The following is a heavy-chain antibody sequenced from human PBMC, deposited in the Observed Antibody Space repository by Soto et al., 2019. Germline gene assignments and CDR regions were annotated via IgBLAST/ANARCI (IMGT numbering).Heavy chain of an antibody. V-gene: IGHV3-20*04. CDR2: INWNGGST. D-gene: IGHD1-26*01. Sequence: GGSLRLSCAASGFPFDDYAMSWVRQAPGKGLEWLSGINWNGGSTGYADSVRGRFTISRDNAKNSLYLQMNSLRAEDTALYYCARGRVVGATPPFDYWGQGTLVTVSS. CDR1: GFPFDDYA. J-gene: IGHJ4*02. CDR3: ARGRVVGATPPFDY.